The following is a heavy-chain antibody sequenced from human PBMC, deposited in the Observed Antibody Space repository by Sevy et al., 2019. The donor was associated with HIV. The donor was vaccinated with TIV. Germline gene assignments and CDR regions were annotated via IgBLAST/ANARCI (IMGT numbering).Heavy chain of an antibody. CDR2: IGGSAAGT. V-gene: IGHV3-23*01. CDR3: AKDLGIPVAGDFDY. J-gene: IGHJ4*02. D-gene: IGHD6-19*01. CDR1: GFSFSTYA. Sequence: GGSLRLSCAASGFSFSTYAMSWVRQAPRKGLEWVSGIGGSAAGTYYADSVKGRFAISRDYSKNTLFLQMNSLRVEDTAVYYCAKDLGIPVAGDFDYWGQGTLVTVSS.